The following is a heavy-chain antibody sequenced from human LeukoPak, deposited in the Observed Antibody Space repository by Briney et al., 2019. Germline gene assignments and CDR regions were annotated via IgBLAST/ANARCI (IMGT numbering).Heavy chain of an antibody. CDR3: AKSAYCGGDCYCFDY. J-gene: IGHJ4*02. V-gene: IGHV3-23*01. CDR2: ISGSGGST. D-gene: IGHD2-21*02. Sequence: GGSLRLSCAASGFTFSSFGMHWLRQAPGKGLEWVSAISGSGGSTYYADSVKGRFTISRDNSKNTLYLQMNSLRAEDTAVYYCAKSAYCGGDCYCFDYWGQGTLVTVSS. CDR1: GFTFSSFG.